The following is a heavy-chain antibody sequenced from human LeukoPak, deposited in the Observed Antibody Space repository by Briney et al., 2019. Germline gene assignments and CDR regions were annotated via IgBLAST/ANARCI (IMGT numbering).Heavy chain of an antibody. CDR3: ARGTVYYDSSGYYIPDY. D-gene: IGHD3-22*01. CDR2: ISSSSYI. CDR1: GFTFSSYS. V-gene: IGHV3-21*01. J-gene: IGHJ4*02. Sequence: GGSLRLSCAASGFTFSSYSMNWVRQAPGKGLEWVSSISSSSYIHYADSVKGRFTISRDNAKNSLYLQMNSLRAEDTAVYYCARGTVYYDSSGYYIPDYWGQGTLVTVSS.